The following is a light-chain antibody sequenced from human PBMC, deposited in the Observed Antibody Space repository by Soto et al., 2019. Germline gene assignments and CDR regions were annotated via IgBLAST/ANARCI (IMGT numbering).Light chain of an antibody. CDR1: SSDVGGYNY. J-gene: IGLJ1*01. Sequence: QSALTQPASVSGSPGQSITISCTGTSSDVGGYNYVSWYQQHPGKAPKLMIYEVSNRPSGVSNRFSGSKFGNTASLTISGLQAEDEADYYCSSYTSSSTSCVFGTGTKLTVL. V-gene: IGLV2-14*01. CDR2: EVS. CDR3: SSYTSSSTSCV.